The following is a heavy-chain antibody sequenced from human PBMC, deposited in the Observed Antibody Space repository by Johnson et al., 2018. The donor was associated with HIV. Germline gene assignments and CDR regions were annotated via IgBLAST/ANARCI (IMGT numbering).Heavy chain of an antibody. J-gene: IGHJ3*02. Sequence: MQLVESGGGLVQSGGSLRLSCEASRITVGSNYMSWVRRAPGKGLEWVSVIFSAGDTYYADSVKGRFTISRDNSKNMLYLQMNSLRVEDTAVYYCAKGRNTYGADVFDIWGQGTMVTVSS. CDR2: IFSAGDT. CDR3: AKGRNTYGADVFDI. V-gene: IGHV3-66*02. CDR1: RITVGSNY. D-gene: IGHD4/OR15-4a*01.